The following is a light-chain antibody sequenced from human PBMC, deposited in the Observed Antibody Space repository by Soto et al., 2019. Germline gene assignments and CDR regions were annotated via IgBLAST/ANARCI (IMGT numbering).Light chain of an antibody. CDR3: QAWDSSTAV. J-gene: IGLJ2*01. V-gene: IGLV3-1*01. CDR2: QDS. Sequence: SYELTQPPSVSVSPGQTASITCSGDKLGDKYACWYQQKPGQSPVLVIYQDSKRPSGIPERFSGSNSGNTATLNISGTQARDEAEYYFQAWDSSTAVFGGGTKVTVL. CDR1: KLGDKY.